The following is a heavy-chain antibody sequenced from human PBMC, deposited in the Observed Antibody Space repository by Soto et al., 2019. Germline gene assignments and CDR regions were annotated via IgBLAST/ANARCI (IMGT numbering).Heavy chain of an antibody. V-gene: IGHV4-59*01. Sequence: QEQLQESGPGLVKPSETLSLTCTVSGGSISSYYWSWIRQPPGKGLEWIGYIYYSGSTNYDPSLKSRVTISVDTSKNQFSLKLSSVTAADTTVYYCARGGWRPRGEPGWYFDLWGRGTLVTVSS. D-gene: IGHD2-21*02. CDR3: ARGGWRPRGEPGWYFDL. J-gene: IGHJ2*01. CDR2: IYYSGST. CDR1: GGSISSYY.